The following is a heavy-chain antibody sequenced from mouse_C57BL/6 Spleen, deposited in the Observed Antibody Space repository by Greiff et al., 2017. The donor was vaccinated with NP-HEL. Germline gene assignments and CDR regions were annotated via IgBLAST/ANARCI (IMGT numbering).Heavy chain of an antibody. CDR1: GYTFTDYY. Sequence: QVQLKQSGPELVKPGASVKISCKASGYTFTDYYINWVKQRPGQGLEWIGWIFPGSGSTYYNEKFKGKATLTVDKSSSTAYMLLSSLTSEDSAVYFCARITTVVAPAMDYWGQGTSVTVSS. CDR2: IFPGSGST. CDR3: ARITTVVAPAMDY. J-gene: IGHJ4*01. V-gene: IGHV1-75*01. D-gene: IGHD1-1*01.